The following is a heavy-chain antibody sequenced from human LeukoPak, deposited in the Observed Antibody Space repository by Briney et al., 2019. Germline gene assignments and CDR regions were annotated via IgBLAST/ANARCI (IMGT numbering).Heavy chain of an antibody. CDR1: GFTFSSYE. CDR3: ARDAGVLTGRFDP. V-gene: IGHV3-21*01. CDR2: ISSSSSYI. D-gene: IGHD2-21*02. J-gene: IGHJ5*02. Sequence: GGSLRLSCAASGFTFSSYEMNWVRQAPGKGLEWVSSISSSSSYIYYADSVKGRFTISRDNAKNSLYLQMNSLRAEDTAVYYCARDAGVLTGRFDPWGQGTLVTVSS.